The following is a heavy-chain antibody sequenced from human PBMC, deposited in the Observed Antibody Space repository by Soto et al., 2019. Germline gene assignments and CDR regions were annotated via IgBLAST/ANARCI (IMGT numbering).Heavy chain of an antibody. D-gene: IGHD1-26*01. Sequence: ASVKVSCKASGYTFSDYYVHWVREAPGQGLEWMGWINPSSGGTIYTQRFQGRVTMTRDTSINTVYMELSRLTSDDTAVYYCAREMGVIGAPGYTWFDPWGQGALVTLSS. V-gene: IGHV1-2*02. J-gene: IGHJ5*02. CDR2: INPSSGGT. CDR1: GYTFSDYY. CDR3: AREMGVIGAPGYTWFDP.